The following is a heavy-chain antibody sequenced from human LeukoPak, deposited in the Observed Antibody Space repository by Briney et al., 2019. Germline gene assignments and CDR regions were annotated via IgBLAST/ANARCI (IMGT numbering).Heavy chain of an antibody. Sequence: SETVSLTCTVSGGSISSYYWSWIRQPPGKGLEWIGYIYYSGSTNYNPSLKSRVTISVDTSKNQFSLKLSSVTAADTAVYYCARARQWFPSGYYFDYWGQGTLVTVSS. CDR3: ARARQWFPSGYYFDY. CDR2: IYYSGST. V-gene: IGHV4-59*01. J-gene: IGHJ4*02. CDR1: GGSISSYY. D-gene: IGHD3-22*01.